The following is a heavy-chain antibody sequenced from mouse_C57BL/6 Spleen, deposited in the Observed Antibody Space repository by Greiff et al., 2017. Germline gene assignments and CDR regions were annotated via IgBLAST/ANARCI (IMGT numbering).Heavy chain of an antibody. D-gene: IGHD2-4*01. CDR1: GYTFTSYW. J-gene: IGHJ2*01. CDR3: ARIMITTRYYFDY. Sequence: QVQLQQPGAELVKPGASVKLSCKASGYTFTSYWMHWVKQRPGPGLEWIGMIHPNSGSTNYNEKFKSKDTLTVDKSSSTAYMQLSSLTSEDSAVYYCARIMITTRYYFDYWGQGTTLTVSS. V-gene: IGHV1-64*01. CDR2: IHPNSGST.